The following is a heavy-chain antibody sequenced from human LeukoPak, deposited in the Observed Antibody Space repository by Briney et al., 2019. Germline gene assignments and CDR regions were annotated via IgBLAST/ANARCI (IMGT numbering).Heavy chain of an antibody. Sequence: PSETLSLTCTVSGGSISSYYWSWIRQPPGKGLEWIGYIYYSGSTNYNPSLKSRVTISVDTSKNQFSLKLSSVTAADTAVYYCARLNPLGPYNWFDPWGQGTLVTVSS. CDR3: ARLNPLGPYNWFDP. D-gene: IGHD7-27*01. J-gene: IGHJ5*02. CDR1: GGSISSYY. V-gene: IGHV4-59*08. CDR2: IYYSGST.